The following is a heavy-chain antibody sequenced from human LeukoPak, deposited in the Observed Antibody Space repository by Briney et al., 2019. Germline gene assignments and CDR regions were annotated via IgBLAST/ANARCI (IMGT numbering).Heavy chain of an antibody. CDR1: GFTFSNYW. V-gene: IGHV3-53*01. Sequence: PGGSLRLSCTASGFTFSNYWMTWVRQAPGKGLEWVSVIYSGGRTYYADSVKGRFTISRDSSKNTLYLQMNSLRAEDTAVYYCARLYGSGSYFYWGQGTLVTVSS. CDR3: ARLYGSGSYFY. J-gene: IGHJ4*02. CDR2: IYSGGRT. D-gene: IGHD3-10*01.